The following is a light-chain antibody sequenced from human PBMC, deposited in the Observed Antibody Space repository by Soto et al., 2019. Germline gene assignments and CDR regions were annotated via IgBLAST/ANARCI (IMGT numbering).Light chain of an antibody. CDR1: QSVASSY. V-gene: IGKV3-20*01. J-gene: IGKJ1*01. Sequence: EVVLTQSPGTLSLSPGERVTLSCRASQSVASSYLAWYQQKPGRAPRLLFYSASSRATGIPVRFSGSGSGTDFTLTISRLELEDFAVYYCHHFGSLPETFGQGTNVE. CDR2: SAS. CDR3: HHFGSLPET.